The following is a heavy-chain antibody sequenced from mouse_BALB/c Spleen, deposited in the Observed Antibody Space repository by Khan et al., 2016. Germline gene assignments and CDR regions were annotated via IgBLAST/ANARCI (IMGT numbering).Heavy chain of an antibody. V-gene: IGHV4-1*02. J-gene: IGHJ2*01. CDR2: INADTITI. CDR1: GFDFSRFW. Sequence: EVQLQESGGGLVQPGGSLKLSCAASGFDFSRFWRSWVRQAPGKGLEWIGEINADTITIDYTPSLKDRFIISRDNAKNKLYLQMSKVRYEDTALAYCATGVSLPASLHSWVQDTTLPVSS. D-gene: IGHD3-1*01. CDR3: ATGVSLPASLHS.